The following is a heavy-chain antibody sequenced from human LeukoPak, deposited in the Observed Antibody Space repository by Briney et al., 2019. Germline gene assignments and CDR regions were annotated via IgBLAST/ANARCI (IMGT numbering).Heavy chain of an antibody. V-gene: IGHV1-2*02. CDR3: ARLVHSGLGEDDY. CDR2: INPYSGDT. D-gene: IGHD3-16*01. J-gene: IGHJ4*02. Sequence: GASVKVSCKASGYSFTGYYMHWVRQAPGQGFEWMGWINPYSGDTNYAQKFQGRVTVTRDTSISTVYMDLSRLRPDDTAVYYCARLVHSGLGEDDYWVQGTLVTVSS. CDR1: GYSFTGYY.